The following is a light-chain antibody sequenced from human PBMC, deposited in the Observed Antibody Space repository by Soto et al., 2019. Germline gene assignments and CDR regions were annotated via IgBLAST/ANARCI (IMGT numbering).Light chain of an antibody. CDR2: EVS. CDR1: SXDIGDYDY. J-gene: IGLJ1*01. V-gene: IGLV2-14*01. Sequence: QSVLTRPASVSGSPGQSITISCTGSSXDIGDYDYVSWYQQHPGKAPKVLISEVSNRPSGVSNRFSGSKSGNTASLTISGLQAEDEADYYCNSYATGNTRVFGTGTKVTVL. CDR3: NSYATGNTRV.